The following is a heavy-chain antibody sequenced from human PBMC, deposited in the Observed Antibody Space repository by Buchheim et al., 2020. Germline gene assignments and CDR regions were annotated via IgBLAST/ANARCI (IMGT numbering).Heavy chain of an antibody. CDR1: GYTFTSYA. CDR3: ARAGLYSNYLVPFDY. CDR2: INAGNGNT. J-gene: IGHJ4*02. Sequence: QVQLVQSGAEEKKPGASVKVSCKASGYTFTSYAMHWVRQAPGQRLEWMGWINAGNGNTKYSQKFQGRVTITRDTSASTSYMELSSLRSEDTAVYYCARAGLYSNYLVPFDYWGQGTL. V-gene: IGHV1-3*05. D-gene: IGHD4-11*01.